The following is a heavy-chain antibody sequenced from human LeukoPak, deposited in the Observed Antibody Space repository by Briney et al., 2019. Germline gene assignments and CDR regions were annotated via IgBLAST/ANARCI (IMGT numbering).Heavy chain of an antibody. Sequence: GGSLRLSCAGSGFTFRSYSMNWVRQAPGKGLEWVSYISSSSSTIFYADSVKGRFTISRDNAKNSLFLQMNSLRDEDTAVYYCARDRIAATTLDYWGQGTLVTVSP. D-gene: IGHD6-13*01. CDR3: ARDRIAATTLDY. J-gene: IGHJ4*02. CDR1: GFTFRSYS. V-gene: IGHV3-48*02. CDR2: ISSSSSTI.